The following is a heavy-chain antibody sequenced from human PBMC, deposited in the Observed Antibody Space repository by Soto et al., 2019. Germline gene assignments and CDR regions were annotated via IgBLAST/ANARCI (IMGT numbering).Heavy chain of an antibody. CDR2: IIPILGIA. CDR3: ARVVPAAIGYYYYYMDV. D-gene: IGHD2-2*01. J-gene: IGHJ6*03. CDR1: GGTFSSNT. Sequence: SVKVSCKASGGTFSSNTISWVRQAPGQGPEWMGRIIPILGIANYAQKFQGRVTITADKSTSTAYMELSSLRSEDTAVYYCARVVPAAIGYYYYYMDVWGKGTTVTVSS. V-gene: IGHV1-69*02.